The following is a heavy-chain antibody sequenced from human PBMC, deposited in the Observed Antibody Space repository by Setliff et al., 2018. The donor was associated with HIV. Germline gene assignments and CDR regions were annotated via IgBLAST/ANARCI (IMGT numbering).Heavy chain of an antibody. CDR2: IYHSGST. CDR3: ARIFGDQGYYYGMDV. Sequence: SETLSLTCAVSAYSISSGYYWGWIRQPPGKGLEWIGSIYHSGSTYYNPSLMSRVTISVDTSKNQFSLKLSSVIAADTAVYYCARIFGDQGYYYGMDVWGQGTTVTVSS. CDR1: AYSISSGYY. D-gene: IGHD3-3*01. V-gene: IGHV4-38-2*01. J-gene: IGHJ6*02.